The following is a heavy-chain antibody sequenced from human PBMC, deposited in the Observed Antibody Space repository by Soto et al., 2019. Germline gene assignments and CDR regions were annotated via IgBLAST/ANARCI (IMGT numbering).Heavy chain of an antibody. CDR1: GFTFSSYG. Sequence: GGSLRLSCAASGFTFSSYGMHWVRQAPGKGLEWVAVIWYDGSNKYYADSVKGRFTISRDNSKNTLYLQMNSLRAEDTAVYYCARDLIAVADPYYYYGMDVWGQGTTVTVSS. CDR3: ARDLIAVADPYYYYGMDV. V-gene: IGHV3-33*01. J-gene: IGHJ6*02. CDR2: IWYDGSNK. D-gene: IGHD6-19*01.